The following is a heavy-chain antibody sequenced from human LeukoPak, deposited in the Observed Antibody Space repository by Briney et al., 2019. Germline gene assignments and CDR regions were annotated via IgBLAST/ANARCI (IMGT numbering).Heavy chain of an antibody. Sequence: GGSLRLSCAASGFTFSDYHMSWIRQAPGEGLEWVSYISATNTDIHYTDSVKGRFTISRDKAKNSLYLQMNSLSAEDTAVYYCARDRCSGGGCYFYYMDVWGKGTTVAISS. CDR2: ISATNTDI. CDR1: GFTFSDYH. D-gene: IGHD2-15*01. CDR3: ARDRCSGGGCYFYYMDV. V-gene: IGHV3-11*01. J-gene: IGHJ6*03.